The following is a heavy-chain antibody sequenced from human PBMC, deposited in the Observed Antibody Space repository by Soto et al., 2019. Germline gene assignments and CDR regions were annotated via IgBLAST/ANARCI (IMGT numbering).Heavy chain of an antibody. J-gene: IGHJ4*02. D-gene: IGHD2-15*01. CDR3: ARDGEADPYDY. CDR1: GFTFSSYA. CDR2: ITGSGGNI. Sequence: GGSLRLSCAASGFTFSSYAMSWVRQAPGKGLEWVSYITGSGGNIYYADSVKGRFTISRDNARNSLFLQLNSLRDDDTAVYYCARDGEADPYDYWGQGTLVTVSS. V-gene: IGHV3-48*02.